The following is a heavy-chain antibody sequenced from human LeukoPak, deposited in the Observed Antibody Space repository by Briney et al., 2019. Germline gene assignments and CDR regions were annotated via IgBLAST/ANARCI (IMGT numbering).Heavy chain of an antibody. Sequence: PSETLSLTCTVSGDSLRKSTFYWVWIRQPPGKGPEWIGSIYYSGGADYNPSLQSRVTISVDTSKNEFSLKLSSVTAADTAVYYCARGGFEMADWYFDLWGQGTMVTVSS. CDR1: GDSLRKSTFY. CDR2: IYYSGGA. J-gene: IGHJ3*01. CDR3: ARGGFEMADWYFDL. D-gene: IGHD5-24*01. V-gene: IGHV4-39*07.